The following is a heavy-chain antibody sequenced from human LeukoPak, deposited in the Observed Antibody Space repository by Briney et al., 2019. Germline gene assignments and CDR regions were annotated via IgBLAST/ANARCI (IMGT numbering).Heavy chain of an antibody. V-gene: IGHV3-7*01. Sequence: RGGSLRLSYAASGFTFSSSWMSWVRQAAGEGLEWVANIKQDGSEKYYVESVEGRSTISRDNAKNSLYLQMNSLRAEDTAVYYCARDGRAVAGNYYYYCMDVWGQGTTVTVSS. CDR3: ARDGRAVAGNYYYYCMDV. CDR2: IKQDGSEK. D-gene: IGHD6-19*01. CDR1: GFTFSSSW. J-gene: IGHJ6*02.